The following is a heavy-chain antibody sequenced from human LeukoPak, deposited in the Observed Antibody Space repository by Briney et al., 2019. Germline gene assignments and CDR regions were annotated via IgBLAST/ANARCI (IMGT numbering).Heavy chain of an antibody. J-gene: IGHJ4*02. Sequence: SVKVSCKASGGTFSSYAISWVRQAPGQGLEWMGRTIPILGIANYAQKFQGRVTITADKSTSTAYMELSSLRSEDTAVYYCARDGSGSPSDYWGQGTLVTVSS. V-gene: IGHV1-69*04. CDR3: ARDGSGSPSDY. D-gene: IGHD3-10*01. CDR1: GGTFSSYA. CDR2: TIPILGIA.